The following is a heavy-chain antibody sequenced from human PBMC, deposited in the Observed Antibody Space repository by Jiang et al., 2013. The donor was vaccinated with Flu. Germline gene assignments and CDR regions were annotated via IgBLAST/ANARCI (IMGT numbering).Heavy chain of an antibody. V-gene: IGHV6-1*01. CDR2: TYYRSKWYS. Sequence: QTLSLTCAISGDSVSSNNAAWTWIRQSPSRGLEWLGRTYYRSKWYSDYAGSMKSRITINPDTSKNQFSLQLNSVTPEDAAVYYCARLNDVFDIWGQGTLVTVSS. CDR1: GDSVSSNNAA. J-gene: IGHJ3*02. CDR3: ARLNDVFDI.